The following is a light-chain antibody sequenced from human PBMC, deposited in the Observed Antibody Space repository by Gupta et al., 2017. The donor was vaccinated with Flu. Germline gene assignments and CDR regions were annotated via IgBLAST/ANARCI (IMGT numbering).Light chain of an antibody. CDR2: GNS. CDR3: QSYDSSLSAWV. Sequence: QSVLTQPPSVSGAPGQRVTISCTGSSSNLGAAFDVHWYRQLPGTAPKLLIYGNSNRPSGVPDRFSASKSGTSASLAITRLQAEDEADYYCQSYDSSLSAWVFGGGTKLTVL. J-gene: IGLJ3*02. V-gene: IGLV1-40*01. CDR1: SSNLGAAFD.